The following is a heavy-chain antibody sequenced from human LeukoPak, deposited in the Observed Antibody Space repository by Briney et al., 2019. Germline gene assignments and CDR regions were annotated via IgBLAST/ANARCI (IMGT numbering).Heavy chain of an antibody. CDR3: ALSPDIAAAGIMSWFDP. CDR1: GFSLSTSGLG. J-gene: IGHJ5*02. CDR2: IYWDDDK. Sequence: SGPTLVNPTQTLTXTCTFSGFSLSTSGLGVGWIRQPPGKALEWLAVIYWDDDKRYSPSLKNRHTITKDTSKNQVVLTMTNMDPVDTATYSCALSPDIAAAGIMSWFDPWGEGTLVTVSS. V-gene: IGHV2-5*02. D-gene: IGHD6-13*01.